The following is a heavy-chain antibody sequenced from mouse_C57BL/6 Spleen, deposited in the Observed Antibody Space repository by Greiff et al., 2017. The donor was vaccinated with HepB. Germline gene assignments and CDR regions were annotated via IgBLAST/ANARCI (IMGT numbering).Heavy chain of an antibody. D-gene: IGHD1-1*01. CDR2: IYPGDGDT. J-gene: IGHJ2*01. CDR3: TTNYYGSRDFDY. CDR1: GYAFSSYW. V-gene: IGHV1-80*01. Sequence: QVQLQQSGAELVKPGASVKISCKASGYAFSSYWMNWVKQRPGKGLEWIGQIYPGDGDTNYNGKFKGKATITADTSSNTAYLQLSSLTSEDTAVYYCTTNYYGSRDFDYWGQGTTLTVSS.